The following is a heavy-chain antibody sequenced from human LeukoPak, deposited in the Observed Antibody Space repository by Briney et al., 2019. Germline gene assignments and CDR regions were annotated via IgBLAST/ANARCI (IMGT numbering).Heavy chain of an antibody. Sequence: AGGSLRLSCAASGFTFDDYAMHWVRQAPGKGLEWVSGISWNSGSIVYADSVKGRFTISRDNAKNSRYLQMNSVRAEDTALYYCAKDIAGKAVAGLFDYWGQGTLVTVSS. D-gene: IGHD6-19*01. CDR1: GFTFDDYA. CDR3: AKDIAGKAVAGLFDY. CDR2: ISWNSGSI. J-gene: IGHJ4*02. V-gene: IGHV3-9*01.